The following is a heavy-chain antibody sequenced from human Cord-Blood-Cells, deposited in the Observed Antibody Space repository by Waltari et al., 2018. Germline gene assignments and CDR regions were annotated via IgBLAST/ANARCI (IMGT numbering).Heavy chain of an antibody. CDR1: GGSISSYY. CDR2: IYYSGST. D-gene: IGHD6-13*01. CDR3: ARAIAAAGSFDI. V-gene: IGHV4-59*01. Sequence: QVQLQESGPGLVKPSETLSLTCTVSGGSISSYYWSWIRQPPGSGLEWIGYIYYSGSTNYNPSLKSRVTISVDTSKNQFSLKLSSVTAADTAVYYCARAIAAAGSFDIWGQGTMVTVSS. J-gene: IGHJ3*02.